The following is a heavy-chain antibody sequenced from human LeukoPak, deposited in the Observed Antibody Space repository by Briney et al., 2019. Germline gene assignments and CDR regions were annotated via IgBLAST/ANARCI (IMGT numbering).Heavy chain of an antibody. D-gene: IGHD5-18*01. CDR1: GYTFTSYG. CDR3: ARVGVDTAMVKPPEDAFDI. J-gene: IGHJ3*02. V-gene: IGHV1-18*01. CDR2: ISAYNGNT. Sequence: ASVKVSCKASGYTFTSYGISWVRQAPGQGLEWMGWISAYNGNTNYAQKLQGRVTMTTDTSTSTAYMELRSLRSDDTAVYYCARVGVDTAMVKPPEDAFDIWGQGTMVTVSS.